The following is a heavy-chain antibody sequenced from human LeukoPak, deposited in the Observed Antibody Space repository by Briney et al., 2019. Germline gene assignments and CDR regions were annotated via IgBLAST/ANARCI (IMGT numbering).Heavy chain of an antibody. D-gene: IGHD1-1*01. J-gene: IGHJ4*02. V-gene: IGHV3-74*01. CDR1: GFTFSSYA. CDR3: VRDMWGTFDY. Sequence: GGSLRLSCAASGFTFSSYAMNWVRQAPGKGLEWVSRIGPDGSVTHYADSVKGRFTISRDNSRNTLYLQISSLSVEDTAVYFCVRDMWGTFDYWGQGALVTVSS. CDR2: IGPDGSVT.